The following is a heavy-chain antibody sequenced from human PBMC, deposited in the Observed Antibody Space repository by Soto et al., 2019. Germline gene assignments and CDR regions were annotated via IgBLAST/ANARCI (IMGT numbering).Heavy chain of an antibody. J-gene: IGHJ4*02. Sequence: PSETLSLTCTVSGGSISSYYWSWIRQPPGKGLEWIGYIYYSGSTNYNPSLKSRVTISVDTSKNQFSLKLSSVTAADTAVYYCARDSFPLLDYWGQGTLVTVSS. CDR1: GGSISSYY. V-gene: IGHV4-59*01. CDR3: ARDSFPLLDY. CDR2: IYYSGST.